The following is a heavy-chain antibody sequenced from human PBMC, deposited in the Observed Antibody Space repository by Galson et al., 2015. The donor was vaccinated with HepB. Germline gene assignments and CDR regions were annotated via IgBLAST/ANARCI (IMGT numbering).Heavy chain of an antibody. CDR2: IWYDGSNK. J-gene: IGHJ3*02. CDR1: GFTFSSYG. V-gene: IGHV3-33*08. CDR3: ARDRAAGDAFDI. D-gene: IGHD6-13*01. Sequence: SLRLSCAASGFTFSSYGMHWVRQAPGKGLEWVAVIWYDGSNKYYADSVKGRFTISRDNSKNTLYLQMNSLRAEDTAVYYCARDRAAGDAFDIWGQGTMVTVSS.